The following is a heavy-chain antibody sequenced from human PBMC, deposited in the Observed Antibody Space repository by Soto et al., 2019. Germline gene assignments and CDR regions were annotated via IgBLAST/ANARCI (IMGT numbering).Heavy chain of an antibody. D-gene: IGHD2-15*01. J-gene: IGHJ6*02. Sequence: PSETLSLTCAVYGGSFSGYYWSWIRQPPGKGLEWIGEINHSGGTNYNPSLKSRVTISVDTSKNQFSLKLSSVTAADTAVYYCARGDLSLGYCSGGSCYPLYYYGMDVWGQGTTVTVSS. CDR2: INHSGGT. V-gene: IGHV4-34*01. CDR3: ARGDLSLGYCSGGSCYPLYYYGMDV. CDR1: GGSFSGYY.